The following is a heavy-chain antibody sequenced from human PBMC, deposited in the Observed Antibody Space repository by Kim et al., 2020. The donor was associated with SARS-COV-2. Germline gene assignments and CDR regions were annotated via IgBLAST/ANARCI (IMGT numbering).Heavy chain of an antibody. CDR3: ARMRVATITLYYYYGMDV. CDR1: GGSFSGYY. CDR2: INHSGST. Sequence: SETLSLTCAVYGGSFSGYYWSWIRQPPGKGLEWIGEINHSGSTNYNPSLKSRVTISVDTSKNQFSLKLSSVTAADTAVYYCARMRVATITLYYYYGMDVWGQGTTVTVSS. J-gene: IGHJ6*02. D-gene: IGHD5-12*01. V-gene: IGHV4-34*01.